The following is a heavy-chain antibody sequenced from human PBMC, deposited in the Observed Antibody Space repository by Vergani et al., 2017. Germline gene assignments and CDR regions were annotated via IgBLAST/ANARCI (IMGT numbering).Heavy chain of an antibody. CDR3: AHSWNFGRRDWFDS. D-gene: IGHD1-26*01. J-gene: IGHJ5*01. CDR1: ESTFSDYN. CDR2: ISPKTGDT. V-gene: IGHV1-2*02. Sequence: QVQLMQSGPVMKKPGGSMKVSCQASESTFSDYNIHWVRQAPGQGLQWMGWISPKTGDTDYLQRFQDRVTMTSDASTKTVYLKMTRLTSDDTAIYYGAHSWNFGRRDWFDSWGPGTLVTVSS.